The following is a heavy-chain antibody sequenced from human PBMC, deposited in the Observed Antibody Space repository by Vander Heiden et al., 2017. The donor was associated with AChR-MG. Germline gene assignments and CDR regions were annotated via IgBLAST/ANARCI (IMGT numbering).Heavy chain of an antibody. CDR2: INPSGGST. Sequence: QVQLVQSGAEVKKPGASVKVSCKASGYTFTSYYMHWVRQAPGQGLEWMGIINPSGGSTSYAQKCQGRVTMTRDTSTSTVYMELSSLRSEDTAVYYCARDGTYYYDSSGYSFDYWGQGTLVTVSS. CDR1: GYTFTSYY. CDR3: ARDGTYYYDSSGYSFDY. D-gene: IGHD3-22*01. J-gene: IGHJ4*02. V-gene: IGHV1-46*03.